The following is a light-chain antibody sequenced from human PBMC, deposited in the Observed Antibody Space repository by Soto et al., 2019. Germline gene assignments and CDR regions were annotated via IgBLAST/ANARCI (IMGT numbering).Light chain of an antibody. CDR3: QQSANWPPYT. CDR2: DAS. V-gene: IGKV3-11*01. J-gene: IGKJ2*01. Sequence: EIVLTQSPATLSLSPGERGTLSCRASQSVSSYLAWYQQKPGQAPRLLIYDASNRATGIPARFSGSGSGTDFTLTISSLEPEDFAVYYCQQSANWPPYTFGQGTTLEIK. CDR1: QSVSSY.